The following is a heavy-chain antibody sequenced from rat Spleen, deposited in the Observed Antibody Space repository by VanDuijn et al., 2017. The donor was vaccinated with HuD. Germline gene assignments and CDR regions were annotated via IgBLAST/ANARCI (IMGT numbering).Heavy chain of an antibody. J-gene: IGHJ2*01. CDR1: GFTFSNYY. CDR2: ITNASGRT. CDR3: ATHNSGYFDY. Sequence: EVQLVESGGGLVQPGRSLKLSCAASGFTFSNYYMAWVRQAPGKGLEWVASITNASGRTYYPDSVKGRFPISRDNAKRNLYLQVDSLRSEDTATYYCATHNSGYFDYWGQGVMVTVSS. D-gene: IGHD4-3*01. V-gene: IGHV5-25*01.